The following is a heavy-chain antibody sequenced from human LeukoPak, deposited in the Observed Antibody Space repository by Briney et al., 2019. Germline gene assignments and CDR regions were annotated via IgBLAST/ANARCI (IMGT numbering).Heavy chain of an antibody. CDR2: ISGSSGII. CDR3: ARALLYSGSYYYYGMDV. D-gene: IGHD1-26*01. V-gene: IGHV3-48*01. J-gene: IGHJ6*02. CDR1: GFTFNTYT. Sequence: PGGSLRLSCAASGFTFNTYTMNWVRQAPGKGLEWVSYISGSSGIIDYADSVRGRFTISRDNAKNSLYLQMNSLRAEDTAVYYCARALLYSGSYYYYGMDVWGQGTTVTVSS.